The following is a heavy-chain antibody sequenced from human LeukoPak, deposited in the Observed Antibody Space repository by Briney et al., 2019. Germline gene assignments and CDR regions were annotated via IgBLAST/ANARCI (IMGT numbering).Heavy chain of an antibody. Sequence: GASVKVSCKASGYTFTSYYMHWVRQAPGQGLEWMGIINPSGGSTSYAQKFQGRVTMTRNTSISTAYMELSSLRSEDTAVYYCARGLTYCSSTSCYTSDYWGQGTLVTVSS. D-gene: IGHD2-2*02. J-gene: IGHJ4*02. CDR1: GYTFTSYY. CDR3: ARGLTYCSSTSCYTSDY. V-gene: IGHV1-46*01. CDR2: INPSGGST.